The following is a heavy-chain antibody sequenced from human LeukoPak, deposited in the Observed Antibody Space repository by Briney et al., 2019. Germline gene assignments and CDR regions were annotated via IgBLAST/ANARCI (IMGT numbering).Heavy chain of an antibody. CDR2: IYYDSRT. J-gene: IGHJ2*01. Sequence: SETLSLTCTVSGGSISTYYWGWVRQPPGKGLEWIGRIYYDSRTYYNPSLQSRLTISVDPSKNQFSLRLRSVTAADTAVYYCARRVYCTGGACRNWYFDLWGRGTLVTVSS. CDR3: ARRVYCTGGACRNWYFDL. CDR1: GGSISTYY. V-gene: IGHV4-39*01. D-gene: IGHD2-8*02.